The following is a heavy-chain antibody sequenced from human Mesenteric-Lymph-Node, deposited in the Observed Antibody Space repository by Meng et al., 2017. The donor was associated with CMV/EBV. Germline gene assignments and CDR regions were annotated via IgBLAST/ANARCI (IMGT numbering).Heavy chain of an antibody. V-gene: IGHV1-46*01. CDR2: INPDGGST. J-gene: IGHJ4*02. Sequence: ASVKVSCKASGYTFTTYYIHWVRQAPGQGLEWMGIINPDGGSTIYAQNFQGRVTMTRDTSITTAYMDLSSLRIDDTAVYYCARGDTVVTPDYWGQGSLVTVSS. D-gene: IGHD4-23*01. CDR3: ARGDTVVTPDY. CDR1: GYTFTTYY.